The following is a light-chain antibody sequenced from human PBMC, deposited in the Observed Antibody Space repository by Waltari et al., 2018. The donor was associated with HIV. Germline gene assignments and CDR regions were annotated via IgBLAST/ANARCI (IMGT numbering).Light chain of an antibody. CDR1: QSVNNY. CDR3: QQRAYWPIT. J-gene: IGKJ3*01. Sequence: EVVLTQSPATLSLSPGERAPLSCRASQSVNNYLAWYQQKPGQAPRLLIYDASNRATGIPARFSGSGSGTDFTLTISSLESEDFAVYYCQQRAYWPITFGPGTKVDI. CDR2: DAS. V-gene: IGKV3-11*01.